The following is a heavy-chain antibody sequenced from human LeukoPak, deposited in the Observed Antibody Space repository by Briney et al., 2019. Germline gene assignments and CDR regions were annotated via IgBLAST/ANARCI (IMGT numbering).Heavy chain of an antibody. CDR1: GFTFSTYW. Sequence: GGSLRLSCAASGFTFSTYWVHWVRQAPGKGLVWVSRINPDGSRTDYADSVKGRFTISRDNAKNTLYLQMNSLRAEDTAVYYCVRDGYSYGFMLAFDIWGLGTRVTVSS. CDR2: INPDGSRT. CDR3: VRDGYSYGFMLAFDI. V-gene: IGHV3-74*01. J-gene: IGHJ3*02. D-gene: IGHD5-18*01.